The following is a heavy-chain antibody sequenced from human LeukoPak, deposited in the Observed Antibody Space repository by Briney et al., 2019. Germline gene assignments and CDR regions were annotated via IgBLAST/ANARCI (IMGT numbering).Heavy chain of an antibody. CDR3: ARDVEDYVGVFDY. CDR2: VFYRGNT. J-gene: IGHJ4*02. D-gene: IGHD4-17*01. V-gene: IGHV4-59*01. CDR1: GGSISSYY. Sequence: PSETLSLTCTVSGGSISSYYWSWIRQTPGKGLEWIGYVFYRGNTNDKPSLKSRVSISVDMSKNQFSLRLTSVTAADTAIYYCARDVEDYVGVFDYWGQGTLVTVSS.